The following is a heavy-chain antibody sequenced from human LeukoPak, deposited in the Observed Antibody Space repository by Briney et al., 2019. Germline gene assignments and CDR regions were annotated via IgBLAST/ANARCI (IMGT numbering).Heavy chain of an antibody. V-gene: IGHV3-9*01. CDR2: ISWNSGSI. CDR3: AKGRAGIASAVDC. J-gene: IGHJ4*02. Sequence: GGSLRLSCAASGFTFDDYAMHWVRQAPGKGLEWVSGISWNSGSIGYADSVKGRFTISRDNAQNSLYLQMNSLRAEDTALYFCAKGRAGIASAVDCWGQGTLVTVSS. D-gene: IGHD6-13*01. CDR1: GFTFDDYA.